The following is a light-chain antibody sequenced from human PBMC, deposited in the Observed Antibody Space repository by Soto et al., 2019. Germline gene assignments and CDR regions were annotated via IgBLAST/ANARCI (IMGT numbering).Light chain of an antibody. Sequence: EIVLTQSPATLSLSPGERATLSCRASQSVSSYLAWYQQKPGQAPRLLIYDASNSATGIPARFSGSGSGTDFTLPISSLEPEDFAVYYCQQRSNWPPITFGQGTRLEIK. V-gene: IGKV3-11*01. CDR1: QSVSSY. J-gene: IGKJ5*01. CDR3: QQRSNWPPIT. CDR2: DAS.